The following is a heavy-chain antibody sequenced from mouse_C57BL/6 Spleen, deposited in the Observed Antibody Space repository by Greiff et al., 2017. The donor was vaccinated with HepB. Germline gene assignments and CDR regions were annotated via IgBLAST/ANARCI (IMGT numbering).Heavy chain of an antibody. CDR2: IHPNSGST. Sequence: VQLQQPGAELVKPGASVKLSCKASGYTFTSYWMHWVKQRPGQGLEWIGMIHPNSGSTNYNEKFKSKATLTVDKSSSTAYMQLSSLTSEDSAVYYCAPITTVVAGGYFDYWGQGTTLTVSS. D-gene: IGHD1-1*01. CDR3: APITTVVAGGYFDY. CDR1: GYTFTSYW. J-gene: IGHJ2*01. V-gene: IGHV1-64*01.